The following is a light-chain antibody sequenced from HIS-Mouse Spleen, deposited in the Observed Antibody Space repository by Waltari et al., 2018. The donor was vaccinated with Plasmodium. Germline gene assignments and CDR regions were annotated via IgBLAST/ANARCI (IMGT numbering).Light chain of an antibody. CDR2: EDS. CDR3: YSTDSSGNHSV. Sequence: SYELTQPPSVSVSPGQTARITCSGDALPKKYAYWYQQKSGQAPVLVIYEDSKRPFGIPERFCGASSGTMATLTISGAQVEDEADYYCYSTDSSGNHSVFGSGTKVTVL. V-gene: IGLV3-10*01. J-gene: IGLJ6*01. CDR1: ALPKKY.